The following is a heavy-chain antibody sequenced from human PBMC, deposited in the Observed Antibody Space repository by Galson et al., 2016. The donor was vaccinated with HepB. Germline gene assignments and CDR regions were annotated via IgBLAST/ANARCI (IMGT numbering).Heavy chain of an antibody. CDR1: GFIVNNNY. CDR3: ARDPYYYDSRGYTTGFDV. CDR2: IYSDGST. J-gene: IGHJ3*01. D-gene: IGHD3-22*01. Sequence: SLRLSCAASGFIVNNNYINWVRQAPGKGLEWVSAIYSDGSTYYADSVKGRFTISGDNSKNMLYLQMNTLRAEDTAVYYCARDPYYYDSRGYTTGFDVWGQGTMVTVSS. V-gene: IGHV3-53*01.